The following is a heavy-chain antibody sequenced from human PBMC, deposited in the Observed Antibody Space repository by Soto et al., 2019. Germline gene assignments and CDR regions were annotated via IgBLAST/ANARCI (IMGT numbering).Heavy chain of an antibody. D-gene: IGHD1-1*01. V-gene: IGHV1-24*01. Sequence: GASVKVSCKVSGYTLTELSMHWVRQAPGKGLEWMGGFDPEDGETIYAQKFQGRVTMTEDTSTDTAYMELSSLRSEDTAVYYCAIRFGLERSFDYWGQGTLVTVSS. J-gene: IGHJ4*02. CDR3: AIRFGLERSFDY. CDR1: GYTLTELS. CDR2: FDPEDGET.